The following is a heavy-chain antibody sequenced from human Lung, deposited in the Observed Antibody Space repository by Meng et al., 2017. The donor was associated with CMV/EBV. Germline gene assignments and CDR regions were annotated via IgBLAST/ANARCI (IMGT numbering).Heavy chain of an antibody. J-gene: IGHJ5*02. D-gene: IGHD3-9*01. CDR1: IGRSSDC. Sequence: IGRSSDCCDWMRQRQGKGLEWIGHIYYSGSTNNRPSHKRRVTISVEASKNQFYMRLKSVTAAETAMYYCARRDYDIVNLINEGDWLDPWGQGTLVSLL. CDR2: IYYSGST. CDR3: ARRDYDIVNLINEGDWLDP. V-gene: IGHV4-39*01.